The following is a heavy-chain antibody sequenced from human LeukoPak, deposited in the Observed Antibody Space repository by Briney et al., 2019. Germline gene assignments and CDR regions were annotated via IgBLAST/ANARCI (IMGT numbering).Heavy chain of an antibody. J-gene: IGHJ4*02. Sequence: GGSLRLSCAASGFTFSSYAMHWVRQAPGKGLEWVAIISYDGSNKYYADSVKGRFTISRDNSKNTLYLQMNSLRAEDTAVYYCARGSGTLYFDYWGQGTLVTVSP. CDR2: ISYDGSNK. CDR3: ARGSGTLYFDY. D-gene: IGHD3-10*01. CDR1: GFTFSSYA. V-gene: IGHV3-30*04.